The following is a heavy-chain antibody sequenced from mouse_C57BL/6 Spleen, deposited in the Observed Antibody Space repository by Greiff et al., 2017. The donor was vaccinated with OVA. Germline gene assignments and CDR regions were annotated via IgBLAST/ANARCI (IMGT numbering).Heavy chain of an antibody. Sequence: QVQLKESGAELVKPGASVKISCKASGYAFSSYWMNWVKQRPGKGLEGIGQIYPGDGDTNYNGKFKGKATLTADKSSSTAYMQLSSLTSEDSAVYFCARVLPGYAMDYWGQGTSVTVSS. CDR1: GYAFSSYW. CDR3: ARVLPGYAMDY. CDR2: IYPGDGDT. J-gene: IGHJ4*01. D-gene: IGHD2-1*01. V-gene: IGHV1-80*01.